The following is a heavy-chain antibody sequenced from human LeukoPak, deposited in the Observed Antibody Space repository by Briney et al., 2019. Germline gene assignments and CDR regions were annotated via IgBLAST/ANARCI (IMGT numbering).Heavy chain of an antibody. J-gene: IGHJ3*02. D-gene: IGHD5-18*01. CDR1: GGSISSYY. CDR2: IYYSGST. V-gene: IGHV4-59*08. CDR3: ARVDTVNDAFDI. Sequence: SETLSLTCTVSGGSISSYYWGWIRQPPGKGLEWIGYIYYSGSTNYNPSLKSRVTISVDTSKNQFSLKLSSVTAADTAVYYCARVDTVNDAFDIWGQGTMVTVSS.